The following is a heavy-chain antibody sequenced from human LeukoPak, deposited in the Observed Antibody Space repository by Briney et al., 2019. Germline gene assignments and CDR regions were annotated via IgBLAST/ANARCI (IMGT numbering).Heavy chain of an antibody. Sequence: GGSLRLSCAASGFRFSTYDIYWVRQAPGKGLLWVSRINNDGSSIGYADSVKGRLTISRDNAKNTLYLQMNSLRAEDTAVYYCTRGMYSSAWSIDYWGQGTLVTVSS. CDR3: TRGMYSSAWSIDY. J-gene: IGHJ4*02. CDR2: INNDGSSI. D-gene: IGHD6-19*01. CDR1: GFRFSTYD. V-gene: IGHV3-74*01.